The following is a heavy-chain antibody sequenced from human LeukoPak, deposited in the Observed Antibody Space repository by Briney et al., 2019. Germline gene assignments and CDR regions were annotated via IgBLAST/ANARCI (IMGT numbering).Heavy chain of an antibody. CDR2: IYTSGTT. V-gene: IGHV4-4*07. J-gene: IGHJ2*01. CDR3: ARDPGDYNHDWYFDL. CDR1: GGSISSYH. D-gene: IGHD4-17*01. Sequence: SETLSLTCTVSGGSISSYHWNWIRQPAGKGLEGIGRIYTSGTTHYNPSLQSRVTLSVDTSKNQLSLKLNSVTAADTAVYYCARDPGDYNHDWYFDLWGRGTLVTVSS.